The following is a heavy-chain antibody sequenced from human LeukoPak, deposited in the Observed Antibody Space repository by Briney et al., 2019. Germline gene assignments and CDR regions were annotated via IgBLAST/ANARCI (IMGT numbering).Heavy chain of an antibody. CDR3: ARRNYGGNSGRYWYFDL. D-gene: IGHD3-10*01. J-gene: IGHJ2*01. CDR1: GYSISSGYY. V-gene: IGHV4-61*01. CDR2: IYHSGST. Sequence: SETLSLTCAVSGYSISSGYYWSWVRQPPGKGLEGVGYIYHSGSTNYNPSLKNRATISVDTSKNQSSLKLSSVTAADTAVYYCARRNYGGNSGRYWYFDLWGRGTLVTVSS.